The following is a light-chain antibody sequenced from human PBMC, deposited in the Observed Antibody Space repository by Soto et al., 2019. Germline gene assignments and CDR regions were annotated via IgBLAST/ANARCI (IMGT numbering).Light chain of an antibody. CDR1: SSDVGGYNY. CDR2: DVS. Sequence: QSALTQPRSVSGSPGQSVTISCTGTSSDVGGYNYVSWYQQHPGRAPKLIIYDVSKRPSGVPDRFSGSKSGDTASLTISGLQAEDEADYYCCSYAGSDFYVFGTGTQLTVL. J-gene: IGLJ1*01. CDR3: CSYAGSDFYV. V-gene: IGLV2-11*01.